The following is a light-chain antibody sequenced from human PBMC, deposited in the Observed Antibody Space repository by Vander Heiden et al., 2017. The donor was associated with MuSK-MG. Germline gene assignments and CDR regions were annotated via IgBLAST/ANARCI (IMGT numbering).Light chain of an antibody. CDR2: GAS. V-gene: IGKV3-20*01. J-gene: IGKJ1*01. CDR3: QQYGTSPRT. Sequence: ELVLTQSPATLSLSPGEGATLSCRASQSVSSNYLAWYQQKPGQAPSLLISGASRRATGIPDRFSGSGSGTDFTLTISRLEPEDFAVYYCQQYGTSPRTFGQGTKVEIK. CDR1: QSVSSNY.